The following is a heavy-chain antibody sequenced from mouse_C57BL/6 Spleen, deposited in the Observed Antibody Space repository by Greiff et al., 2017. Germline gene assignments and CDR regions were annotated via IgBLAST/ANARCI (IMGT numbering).Heavy chain of an antibody. CDR1: GYTFTSYW. J-gene: IGHJ4*01. V-gene: IGHV1-7*01. CDR2: INPSSGYT. CDR3: ARDHAMDY. Sequence: QVHVKQSGAELAKPGASVKLSCKASGYTFTSYWMHWVQQRPGQGLEWIGYINPSSGYTKYNQKFKDKATLTADKSSSTAYMQLSSLTYEDSAVYYCARDHAMDYWGQGTSVTVSS.